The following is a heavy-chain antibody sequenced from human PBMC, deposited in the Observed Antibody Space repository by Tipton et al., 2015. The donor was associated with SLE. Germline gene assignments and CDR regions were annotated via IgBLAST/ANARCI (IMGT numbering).Heavy chain of an antibody. J-gene: IGHJ5*02. CDR1: GFTFSSYS. CDR3: AREGYSSSWYEGSWFDP. CDR2: ISSSSSTI. D-gene: IGHD6-13*01. V-gene: IGHV3-48*01. Sequence: SLRLSCAASGFTFSSYSMNWVRQAPGKGLEWVSYISSSSSTIYYADSVKGRFTISRDNAKNSLYLQMNSLRAEDTAVYYCAREGYSSSWYEGSWFDPWGQGTLVTVSS.